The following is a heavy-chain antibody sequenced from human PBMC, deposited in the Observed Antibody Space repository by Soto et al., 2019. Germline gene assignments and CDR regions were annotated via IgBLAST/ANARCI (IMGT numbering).Heavy chain of an antibody. CDR3: ARDRYCSSTSSRIVATMEVGCAFDI. CDR2: ISYDGSNK. CDR1: GFTFSSYA. D-gene: IGHD2-2*01. V-gene: IGHV3-30-3*01. Sequence: GGSLRLSCAASGFTFSSYAMHWVRQAPGKGLEWVAVISYDGSNKYYADSVKGRFTISRDNSKNTLYLQMNSLRAEDTAVYYCARDRYCSSTSSRIVATMEVGCAFDIWGQGTMVTVSS. J-gene: IGHJ3*02.